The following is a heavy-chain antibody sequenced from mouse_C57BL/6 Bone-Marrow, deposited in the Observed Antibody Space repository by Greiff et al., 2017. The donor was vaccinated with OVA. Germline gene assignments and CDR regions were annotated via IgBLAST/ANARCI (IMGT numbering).Heavy chain of an antibody. J-gene: IGHJ2*01. CDR1: GFNIKDDY. CDR3: TTRAVATDY. Sequence: VHVKQSGAELVRPGASVKLSCTASGFNIKDDYMHWVKQRPEQGLEWIGWIDPENGDTEYASKFQGKATITADTSSNTAYLQLSSLTSEDTAVYYCTTRAVATDYWGQGTTLTVSS. D-gene: IGHD1-1*01. V-gene: IGHV14-4*01. CDR2: IDPENGDT.